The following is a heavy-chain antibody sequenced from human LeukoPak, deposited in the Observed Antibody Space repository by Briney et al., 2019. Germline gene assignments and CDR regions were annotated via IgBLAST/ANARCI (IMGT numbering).Heavy chain of an antibody. J-gene: IGHJ4*02. CDR2: ISGSGGST. CDR3: AKDLGSVVTPPSLDY. D-gene: IGHD4-23*01. V-gene: IGHV3-23*01. Sequence: GGSLRLSCAASGFTFSGYAMSWVRQAPGKGLEWVSGISGSGGSTYYADSVKGRFTISRDNSKNTLYLQMNSLRAEDTAVYYCAKDLGSVVTPPSLDYWGQGTLVTVSS. CDR1: GFTFSGYA.